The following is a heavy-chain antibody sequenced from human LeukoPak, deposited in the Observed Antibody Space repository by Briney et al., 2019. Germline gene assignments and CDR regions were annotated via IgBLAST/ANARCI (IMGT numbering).Heavy chain of an antibody. D-gene: IGHD3-22*01. CDR1: GFTFSSYG. CDR3: ARPTCYYDSSGYCPFDY. Sequence: GGSLRLSCAASGFTFSSYGMHWVRQAPGKGLEWVAVIWYDGSNKYYADSVKGRSTISRDNSKNTLYLQMNSLRAEDTAVYYCARPTCYYDSSGYCPFDYWGQGTLVTVSS. J-gene: IGHJ4*02. V-gene: IGHV3-33*01. CDR2: IWYDGSNK.